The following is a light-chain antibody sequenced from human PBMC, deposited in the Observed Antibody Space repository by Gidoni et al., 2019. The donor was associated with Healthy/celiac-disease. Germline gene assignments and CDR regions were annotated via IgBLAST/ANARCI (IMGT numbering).Light chain of an antibody. CDR3: GTWDSSLSAGV. Sequence: APGQKVTISCSGSSSNIGNNYVSWYQQLPGTAPKLLIYDNNKRPSGIPDRFSGSKSGTSATLGITGLQTGDEADYYCGTWDSSLSAGVFGGGTKLTV. CDR2: DNN. J-gene: IGLJ3*02. CDR1: SSNIGNNY. V-gene: IGLV1-51*01.